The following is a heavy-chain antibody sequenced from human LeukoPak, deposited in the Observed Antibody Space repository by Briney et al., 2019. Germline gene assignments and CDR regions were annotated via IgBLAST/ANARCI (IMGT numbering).Heavy chain of an antibody. Sequence: PSETLSLTCTVSGGSISSYYWSWIRQPPGKGLEWIGYIYYSGSTNYNPSLKSRVTISVDTSKNQISLKLSSVTAADTAVYYCARGTNSGWYGHGGRGTLVTVSS. V-gene: IGHV4-59*01. CDR1: GGSISSYY. D-gene: IGHD2-2*01. J-gene: IGHJ5*02. CDR3: ARGTNSGWYGH. CDR2: IYYSGST.